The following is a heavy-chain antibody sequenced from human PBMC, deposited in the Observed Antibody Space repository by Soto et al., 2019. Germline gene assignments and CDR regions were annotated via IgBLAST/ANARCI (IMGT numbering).Heavy chain of an antibody. V-gene: IGHV1-18*01. J-gene: IGHJ6*02. CDR1: GYTFTSYG. CDR2: ISAYNGNT. CDR3: ARGVRDEYYYYYYGMDV. Sequence: GASVKVSCKASGYTFTSYGISWVRQAPGQVLEWMGWISAYNGNTNYAQKLQGRFTISRDNSKNTLYLQMNSLRAEDTAVYYCARGVRDEYYYYYYGMDVWGQGTTVTVSS.